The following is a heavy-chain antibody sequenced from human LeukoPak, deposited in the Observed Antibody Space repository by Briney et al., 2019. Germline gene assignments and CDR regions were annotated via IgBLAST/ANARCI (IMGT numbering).Heavy chain of an antibody. CDR3: VRDSSGDSSGRPSLDY. D-gene: IGHD3-10*01. V-gene: IGHV3-33*01. Sequence: PGRSLRLSCAASGFTFSYYGMHWVQQAPGKGLEWVANIWYDGINKYYADSVKGRFTISRDNSKNTLNLQMNSLRADDTAVYFCVRDSSGDSSGRPSLDYWGQGTLVTVSS. J-gene: IGHJ4*02. CDR2: IWYDGINK. CDR1: GFTFSYYG.